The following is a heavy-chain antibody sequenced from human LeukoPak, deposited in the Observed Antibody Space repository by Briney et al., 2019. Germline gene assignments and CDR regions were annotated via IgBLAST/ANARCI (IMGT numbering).Heavy chain of an antibody. J-gene: IGHJ4*02. CDR3: ARDRLTTVVTPQSRGYFDY. D-gene: IGHD4-23*01. CDR1: GFTFSSYS. V-gene: IGHV3-48*02. CDR2: ISSSSSTI. Sequence: PGGSLRLSCAASGFTFSSYSMNWVRQAPGKGLEWVSYISSSSSTIYYADSVKGRFTISRDNAKNSLYLQMNSLRDEDTAVYYCARDRLTTVVTPQSRGYFDYWGQGTLVTVSS.